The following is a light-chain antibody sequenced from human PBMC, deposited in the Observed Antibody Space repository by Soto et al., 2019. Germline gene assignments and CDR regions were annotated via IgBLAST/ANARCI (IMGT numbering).Light chain of an antibody. CDR2: DAS. J-gene: IGKJ4*02. V-gene: IGKV3-11*01. CDR3: QQRSNWPPT. Sequence: EIVLTKSPATLYLSPGERATLSCRASQSVSSYLAWYQQKPGQAPRLLIYDASNRATGIPARFSGSGSGTDFTLTISSLEPEDFAVYYCQQRSNWPPTFSGGTKVEIK. CDR1: QSVSSY.